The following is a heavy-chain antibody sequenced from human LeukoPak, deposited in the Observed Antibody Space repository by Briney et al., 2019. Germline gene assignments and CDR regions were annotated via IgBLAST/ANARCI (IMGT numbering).Heavy chain of an antibody. J-gene: IGHJ6*03. V-gene: IGHV4-59*01. CDR2: IYYSGST. CDR3: ARDSSSWYGDYYYYMDV. D-gene: IGHD6-13*01. Sequence: SETLSLTCTVSGGSISSYYWSWIRQPPGKGLEWTGYIYYSGSTNYNPSLKSRVTISVDTSKNQFSLKLSSVTAADTAVYYCARDSSSWYGDYYYYMDVWGKGTTVTISS. CDR1: GGSISSYY.